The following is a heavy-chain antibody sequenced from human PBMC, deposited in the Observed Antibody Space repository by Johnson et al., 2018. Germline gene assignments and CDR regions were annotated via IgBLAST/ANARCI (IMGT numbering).Heavy chain of an antibody. D-gene: IGHD1-26*01. CDR2: IYSGGNT. CDR3: ARGGTSGFDAFDV. V-gene: IGHV3-53*01. Sequence: VQLLESGGGLIEPGGSLGLSCAASGFTVSSNYMSWVRQAPGKGLERVSIIYSGGNTYYADSVKGRFTIARDNSKNSVYLQMNSLRVEDTGVYYCARGGTSGFDAFDVWGQGTMVTVSS. J-gene: IGHJ3*01. CDR1: GFTVSSNY.